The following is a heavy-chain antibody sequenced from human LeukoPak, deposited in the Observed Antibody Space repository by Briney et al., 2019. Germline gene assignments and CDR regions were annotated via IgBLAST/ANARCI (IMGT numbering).Heavy chain of an antibody. J-gene: IGHJ4*02. CDR1: GGSISSSSYY. D-gene: IGHD3-22*01. V-gene: IGHV4-39*01. CDR2: IYYSGST. Sequence: SETLSLTCTVSGGSISSSSYYWGWIRQPPGKGLEWIGSIYYSGSTYYNPSLKSRVTISVDTSKNQFSLKLSSVTAADTAVYYCARRVSDPLKVDYWGQGTLVTVSS. CDR3: ARRVSDPLKVDY.